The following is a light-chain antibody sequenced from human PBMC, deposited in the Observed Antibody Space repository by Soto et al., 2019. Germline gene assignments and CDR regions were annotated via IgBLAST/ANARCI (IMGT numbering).Light chain of an antibody. CDR3: QQSDSTPYT. CDR1: RSIGTF. CDR2: DAS. Sequence: DIQMTQSPASLSAFVGDRVTITCRPSRSIGTFLNWYQHKPGKAPQLLIYDASSLLSGVPSRFSGSGSGTHFTLTISSLQPEDFATYFCQQSDSTPYTFGQGTKV. J-gene: IGKJ2*01. V-gene: IGKV1-39*01.